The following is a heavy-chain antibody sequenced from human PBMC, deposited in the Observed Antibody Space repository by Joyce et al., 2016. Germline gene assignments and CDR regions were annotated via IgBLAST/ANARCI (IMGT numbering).Heavy chain of an antibody. CDR1: GYPFTGYY. Sequence: QVQLVQSGAEVKKPGASVKVSCKASGYPFTGYYLYWVRQAPGQGLEWMGWIDPNSGGTNYAQKFQGRVTMTSDESIDTAYMELTRLRSDDTGVYYCAGVLLDPAMVYDYYYYYMDVWGKGTTVTVSS. V-gene: IGHV1-2*02. J-gene: IGHJ6*03. CDR2: IDPNSGGT. CDR3: AGVLLDPAMVYDYYYYYMDV. D-gene: IGHD5-18*01.